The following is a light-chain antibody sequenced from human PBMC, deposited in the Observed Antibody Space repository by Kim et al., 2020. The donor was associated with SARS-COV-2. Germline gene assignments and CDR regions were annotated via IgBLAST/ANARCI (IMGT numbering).Light chain of an antibody. J-gene: IGKJ2*01. Sequence: EILMTQSTATLSVSLGERITLSCRASQSISSNLAWYQQTPGQVPRLLIYGASTRATDVPARFSGSGSGTEFTLTISSLHSEDFGTYYCQQFNDRPPYTFGQGTKLEI. CDR2: GAS. V-gene: IGKV3-15*01. CDR1: QSISSN. CDR3: QQFNDRPPYT.